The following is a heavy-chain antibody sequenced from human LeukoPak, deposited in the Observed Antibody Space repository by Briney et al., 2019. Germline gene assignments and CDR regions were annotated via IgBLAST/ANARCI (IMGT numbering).Heavy chain of an antibody. CDR1: GYSFTSYD. J-gene: IGHJ5*02. Sequence: ASVKVSCKATGYSFTSYDYSWVRHAPGPGLEWLGWIRSNDGHTKYAQKFQGRVTMTMDTFTTTFYMELRSLTSDDTAMYYCARQQLVPNWFDPWGQGTLVTVSS. CDR3: ARQQLVPNWFDP. V-gene: IGHV1-18*01. CDR2: IRSNDGHT. D-gene: IGHD6-13*01.